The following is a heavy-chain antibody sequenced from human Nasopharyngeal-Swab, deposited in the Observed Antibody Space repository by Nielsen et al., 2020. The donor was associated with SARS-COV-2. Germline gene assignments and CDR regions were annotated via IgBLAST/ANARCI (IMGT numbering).Heavy chain of an antibody. V-gene: IGHV4-39*07. CDR1: GASISSSNYY. CDR3: ARGTRTYYYGSGSYYRRADGMDV. Sequence: SETLSLTCTVSGASISSSNYYWVWIRQPPGKGLEWIGTIYYSGNTYFNPSLKSRVTISVDTSKNQFSLKLSSVTAADTAVYYCARGTRTYYYGSGSYYRRADGMDVWGQGTTVTVSS. J-gene: IGHJ6*02. CDR2: IYYSGNT. D-gene: IGHD3-10*01.